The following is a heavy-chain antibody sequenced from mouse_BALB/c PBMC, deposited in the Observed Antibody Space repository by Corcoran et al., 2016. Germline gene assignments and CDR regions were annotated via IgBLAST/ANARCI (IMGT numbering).Heavy chain of an antibody. V-gene: IGHV9-3-1*01. CDR3: ARAPLHYYAMDY. D-gene: IGHD6-1*01. CDR2: INTYTGEP. Sequence: QIQLVQAGPELKKPGGTVKISCKASGYTFTNYGMNWVKQAPGKGLKRMGWINTYTGEPTYADDFKGRFAFSLDTSASTAYLQINNLKNEDTATYFCARAPLHYYAMDYWGQGTSVTVSS. J-gene: IGHJ4*01. CDR1: GYTFTNYG.